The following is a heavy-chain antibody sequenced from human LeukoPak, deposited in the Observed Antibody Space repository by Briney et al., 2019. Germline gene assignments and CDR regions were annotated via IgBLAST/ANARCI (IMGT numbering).Heavy chain of an antibody. CDR2: LSGSDGST. CDR3: AKASFRGYSGYDSDAFDI. D-gene: IGHD5-12*01. Sequence: GGSLRLSCAASGFTFSNFAMSWVRQAPGKGLEWVSALSGSDGSTYYADSVKGQFTISRDNSKNTLYLQMNSLRAEDTAVYYCAKASFRGYSGYDSDAFDIWGQGTMVTVSS. V-gene: IGHV3-23*01. J-gene: IGHJ3*02. CDR1: GFTFSNFA.